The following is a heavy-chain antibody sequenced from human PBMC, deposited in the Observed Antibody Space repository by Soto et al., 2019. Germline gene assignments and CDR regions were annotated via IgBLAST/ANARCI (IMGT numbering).Heavy chain of an antibody. CDR1: GGSISSGGYY. Sequence: QVQLQESGPGLVKPSQTLSLTCTVSGGSISSGGYYWSWIRQHPGKGLEWVGYIYYSGSTYYNPSLRSRVTLAVDTSKNQFSLMLSSVTAADTAVYYCAREYSSSDFDYWGQGTLVTVSS. V-gene: IGHV4-31*03. J-gene: IGHJ4*02. CDR3: AREYSSSDFDY. CDR2: IYYSGST. D-gene: IGHD6-6*01.